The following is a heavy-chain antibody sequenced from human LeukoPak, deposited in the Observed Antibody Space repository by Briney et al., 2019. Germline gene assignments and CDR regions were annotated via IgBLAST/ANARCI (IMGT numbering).Heavy chain of an antibody. Sequence: GSLRLSCAASGFTFSSYEMNWVRQAPGKGLEWVSYISSSGSTIYYADSVKGRFTISRDNAKNSLYLQMNSLRAEDTAVYYCARGAAAALYTLFDYWGQGTLVTVSS. CDR3: ARGAAAALYTLFDY. J-gene: IGHJ4*02. D-gene: IGHD6-13*01. V-gene: IGHV3-48*03. CDR2: ISSSGSTI. CDR1: GFTFSSYE.